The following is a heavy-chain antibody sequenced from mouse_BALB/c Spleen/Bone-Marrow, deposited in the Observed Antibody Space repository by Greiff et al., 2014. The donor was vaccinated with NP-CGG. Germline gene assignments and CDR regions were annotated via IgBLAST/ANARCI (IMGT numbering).Heavy chain of an antibody. J-gene: IGHJ4*01. V-gene: IGHV2-6-1*01. Sequence: VQVVESGPGLVAPSQSLSITCTVSGFSLTLYGVHWVRQSPGKGLEWLVVIWSDGTTTYNSALKSRLSISKDNSKSQVFLKLNSLQTDDTAMYYCARHERGYPYAMDYWGQGTSVTVSS. CDR3: ARHERGYPYAMDY. CDR1: GFSLTLYG. D-gene: IGHD2-2*01. CDR2: IWSDGTT.